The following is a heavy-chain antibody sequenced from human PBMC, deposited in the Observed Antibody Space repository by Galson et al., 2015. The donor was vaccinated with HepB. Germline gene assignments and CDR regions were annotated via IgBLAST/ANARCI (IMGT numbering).Heavy chain of an antibody. Sequence: SVKVSCKASGYTFTAYYINWVRQAPGQGLEWMGWINPNSGYTNYAQNFQGRVTMTRDTSISTAYMELSRLTSDDTAIYYCARKFRALENYYYYMGVWGKGSTVTVSS. J-gene: IGHJ6*03. CDR3: ARKFRALENYYYYMGV. D-gene: IGHD3-10*01. CDR1: GYTFTAYY. CDR2: INPNSGYT. V-gene: IGHV1-2*02.